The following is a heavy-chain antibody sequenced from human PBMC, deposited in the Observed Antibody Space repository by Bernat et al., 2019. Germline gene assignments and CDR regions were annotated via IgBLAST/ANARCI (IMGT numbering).Heavy chain of an antibody. D-gene: IGHD4-23*01. CDR1: GLTFSRYS. J-gene: IGHJ6*02. V-gene: IGHV3-48*02. Sequence: DVQLVESGGGLVQPGGSLRLSCAASGLTFSRYSMNWVRQAPGKGLEWVSYISTSGSSIYYADSVKGRFTISRDNAKNSLYLQMNSLRDEDTAVYYCARGLDYGGDYYYYGLDVWGQGTTVTVSS. CDR3: ARGLDYGGDYYYYGLDV. CDR2: ISTSGSSI.